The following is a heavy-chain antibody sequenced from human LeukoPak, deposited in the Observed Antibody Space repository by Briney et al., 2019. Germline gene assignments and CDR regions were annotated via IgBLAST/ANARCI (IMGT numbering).Heavy chain of an antibody. Sequence: GGSLRLSCAASGFTFSSYSMSWVRQAPGKGLEWVSSITTSSTYISYADSVKGRFTISRDNAKNSLYLQMNSPRAEDTAVYYCARGKYSSGWFDYWGQGTLVTVSS. V-gene: IGHV3-21*01. J-gene: IGHJ4*02. CDR1: GFTFSSYS. CDR2: ITTSSTYI. D-gene: IGHD6-19*01. CDR3: ARGKYSSGWFDY.